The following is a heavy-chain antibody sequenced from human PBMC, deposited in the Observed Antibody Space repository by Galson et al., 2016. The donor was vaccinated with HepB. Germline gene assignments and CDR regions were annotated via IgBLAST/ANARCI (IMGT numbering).Heavy chain of an antibody. J-gene: IGHJ4*02. D-gene: IGHD3-3*01. CDR1: NDSIVSSNW. CDR3: AKQFRFLECSFDY. Sequence: SETLSLTCDVSNDSIVSSNWWSWVRQPPGKRLEWIGEVFYTGSTNYNPSLKTRVVISVDKSINQLSLRLTSVTAADTAVYFCAKQFRFLECSFDYGGQGTLVTVSS. V-gene: IGHV4/OR15-8*01. CDR2: VFYTGST.